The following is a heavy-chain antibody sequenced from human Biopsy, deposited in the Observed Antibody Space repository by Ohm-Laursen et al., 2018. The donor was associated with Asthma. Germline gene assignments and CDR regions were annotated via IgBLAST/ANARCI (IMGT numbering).Heavy chain of an antibody. CDR1: GYTFTGYY. V-gene: IGHV1-2*06. J-gene: IGHJ4*02. D-gene: IGHD5-24*01. CDR2: INPNSGGT. Sequence: ASVKVSRKASGYTFTGYYMHWARQAPGQGLEWMGRINPNSGGTNYAQKFQGRVTMTRDTSISTAYMELSRLRSDDTAVYYCAKESRRDGYNRRNYYFDYWGQGTLVTVSS. CDR3: AKESRRDGYNRRNYYFDY.